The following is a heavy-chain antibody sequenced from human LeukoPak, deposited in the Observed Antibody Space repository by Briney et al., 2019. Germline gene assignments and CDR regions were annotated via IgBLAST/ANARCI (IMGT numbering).Heavy chain of an antibody. CDR1: GFTFNRYS. D-gene: IGHD7-27*01. CDR2: ISTTSSYI. J-gene: IGHJ4*02. V-gene: IGHV3-21*01. CDR3: AREEGGKLGIDYYFDY. Sequence: GGSLRLSCAASGFTFNRYSMNWVRQAPGKGLAWVSSISTTSSYIYYADSVKGRFTISRDNARNSLYLQMNSLRAEDTAVYYCAREEGGKLGIDYYFDYWGQGTLVTVSS.